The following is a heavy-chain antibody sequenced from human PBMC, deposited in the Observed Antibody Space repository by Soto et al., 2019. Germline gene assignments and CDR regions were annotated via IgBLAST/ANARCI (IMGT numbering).Heavy chain of an antibody. Sequence: ASVKVSCKASGYTFTSQNMHWVRQAPGQGLEWMGVINPSIGTTTYAQKFQGRVTMTSDTSTSSVYMEVSSLRSEDTAVYYCARGPSTGDHVDYWGQGTLVTVSS. CDR1: GYTFTSQN. CDR2: INPSIGTT. V-gene: IGHV1-46*01. D-gene: IGHD3-16*01. J-gene: IGHJ4*02. CDR3: ARGPSTGDHVDY.